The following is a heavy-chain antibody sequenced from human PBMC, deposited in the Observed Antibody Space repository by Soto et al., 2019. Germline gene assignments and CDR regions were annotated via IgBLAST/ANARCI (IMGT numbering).Heavy chain of an antibody. J-gene: IGHJ4*02. V-gene: IGHV4-39*01. CDR1: GGSISSSSYF. Sequence: SETLSLTCSVSGGSISSSSYFWGWIRQPPGKGLEWIGSIYYSGSTYYNPSPKSRVTVSVDTSKNQFSLKLSSVTAADTAVYYCARPYGGNFDYWGQGTLVTVSS. CDR3: ARPYGGNFDY. D-gene: IGHD3-16*01. CDR2: IYYSGST.